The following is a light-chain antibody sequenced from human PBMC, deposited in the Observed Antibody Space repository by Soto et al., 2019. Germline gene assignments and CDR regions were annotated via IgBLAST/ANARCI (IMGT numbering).Light chain of an antibody. Sequence: DIQMTQSPSSLSASVGDRVTITCRASQSISSYLNWYQQKPGKAPKLLIYKASSLESGVPLRFSGSGSGTEFTLTISSLQPDDFATYYCQHYKSYPWTFGQGTKVDIK. CDR3: QHYKSYPWT. CDR2: KAS. CDR1: QSISSY. V-gene: IGKV1-5*03. J-gene: IGKJ1*01.